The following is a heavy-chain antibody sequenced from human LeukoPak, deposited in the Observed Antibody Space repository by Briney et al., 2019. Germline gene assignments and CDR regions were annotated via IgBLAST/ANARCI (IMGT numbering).Heavy chain of an antibody. CDR3: ASHERRGYSYGKLRWSFDY. J-gene: IGHJ4*02. Sequence: PSETLSLTCTVSGGSISSSSYYWGWIRQPPGKGLEWIGSIYYSGSTYYNPSLKSRVTISVDTSKNQFSLKLSSVTAADTAVYYCASHERRGYSYGKLRWSFDYWGQGTLVTVSS. V-gene: IGHV4-39*07. D-gene: IGHD5-18*01. CDR2: IYYSGST. CDR1: GGSISSSSYY.